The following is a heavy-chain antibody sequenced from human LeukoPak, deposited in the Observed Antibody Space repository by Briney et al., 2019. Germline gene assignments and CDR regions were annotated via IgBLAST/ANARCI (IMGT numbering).Heavy chain of an antibody. CDR2: IYYSGST. V-gene: IGHV4-59*12. CDR3: ARDLYYYDSRGYYYFEY. Sequence: SETLSLTCTVSGGSISSYYWCWIRQPPGNGLEWMGYIYYSGSTNYNPSLKSRVTISVDTSKNQFSLKLSSVTAADTAVYYCARDLYYYDSRGYYYFEYWGQGPLVTVSS. J-gene: IGHJ4*02. D-gene: IGHD3-22*01. CDR1: GGSISSYY.